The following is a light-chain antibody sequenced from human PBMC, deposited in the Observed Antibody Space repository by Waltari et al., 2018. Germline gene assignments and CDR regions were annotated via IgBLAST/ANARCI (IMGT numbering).Light chain of an antibody. CDR1: SSDVGCYNY. CDR2: EVS. CDR3: SSYTSSISLA. J-gene: IGLJ2*01. Sequence: QSALTQPASVSGSPGQSITISCTGTSSDVGCYNYVSWYQQHPGRAPTRLIYEVSHRPAGVSHRCSGSKSGNTASLTISGLQAEDEAYYYCSSYTSSISLAFGGGTKLTVL. V-gene: IGLV2-14*01.